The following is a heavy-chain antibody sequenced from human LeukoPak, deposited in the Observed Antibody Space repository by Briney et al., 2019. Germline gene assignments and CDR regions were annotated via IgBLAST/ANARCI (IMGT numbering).Heavy chain of an antibody. V-gene: IGHV3-30*04. Sequence: GRSLRLSCAASGFTFSSYAMHWVRQAPGKGLKWVAVILYDGTNKYYADSVKGRFTISRDISKNTLYLQMNSLRAEDTAVYYCAKDGGWEHPWCYFDYWGQGTLVTVSS. CDR2: ILYDGTNK. J-gene: IGHJ4*02. CDR3: AKDGGWEHPWCYFDY. CDR1: GFTFSSYA. D-gene: IGHD1-26*01.